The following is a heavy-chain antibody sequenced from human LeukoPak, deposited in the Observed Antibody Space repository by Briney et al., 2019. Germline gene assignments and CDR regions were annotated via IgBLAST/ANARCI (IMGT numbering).Heavy chain of an antibody. CDR2: INHSGST. CDR1: GGSISSISSNNYH. V-gene: IGHV4-39*07. Sequence: SETLSLTCIVSGGSISSISSNNYHWGWIRQPPGKGLEWIGEINHSGSTNYNPSLKSRVTISVDTSKNQFSLKLSSVTAADTAVYYCARKAVYAMLTRPFDYWGQGTLVTVSS. CDR3: ARKAVYAMLTRPFDY. J-gene: IGHJ4*02. D-gene: IGHD2-8*01.